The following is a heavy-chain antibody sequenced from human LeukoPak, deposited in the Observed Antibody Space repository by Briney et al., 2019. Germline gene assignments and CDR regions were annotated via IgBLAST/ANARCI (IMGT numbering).Heavy chain of an antibody. J-gene: IGHJ4*02. D-gene: IGHD3-3*01. CDR1: GFTVSSNY. V-gene: IGHV3-66*02. Sequence: GGSLRLSCAASGFTVSSNYMSWVRRAPGKGLEWVSVIYSGGSTYYADSVKGRFTISRDNSKNTLYLQMNSLRAEDTAVYYCASGRTYYDFWSGRSLVDYWGQGTLVTVSS. CDR3: ASGRTYYDFWSGRSLVDY. CDR2: IYSGGST.